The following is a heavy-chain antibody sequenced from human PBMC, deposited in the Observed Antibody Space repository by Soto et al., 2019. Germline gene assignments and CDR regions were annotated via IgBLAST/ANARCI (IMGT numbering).Heavy chain of an antibody. CDR1: GFSLSTRGVG. V-gene: IGHV2-5*02. CDR2: IYWDDDK. J-gene: IGHJ4*02. D-gene: IGHD4-17*01. Sequence: QITLRESGPTLVKPTQTLTLTCTFSGFSLSTRGVGVGWIRQPPGKALEWLALIYWDDDKRYSPYLKSRLTITKDTSRTQVVLTMTNIDPVDTATYYCAHNYGDLHNKVWGQGTLFTASS. CDR3: AHNYGDLHNKV.